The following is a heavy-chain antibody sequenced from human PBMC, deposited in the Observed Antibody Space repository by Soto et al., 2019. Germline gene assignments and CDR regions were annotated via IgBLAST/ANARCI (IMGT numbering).Heavy chain of an antibody. D-gene: IGHD2-15*01. CDR2: MNPNSGNT. CDR1: GYTFTSYD. CDR3: ASLSCSGGSGYSLFGY. Sequence: QVKLVQSGAEVKKPGASVKVSCKASGYTFTSYDINWVRQATGQGLEWMGWMNPNSGNTGYAQKFQGRVTMSRNTSISPADMELSSLGSEDPAVYYCASLSCSGGSGYSLFGYWGQGTLVPVSS. J-gene: IGHJ4*02. V-gene: IGHV1-8*01.